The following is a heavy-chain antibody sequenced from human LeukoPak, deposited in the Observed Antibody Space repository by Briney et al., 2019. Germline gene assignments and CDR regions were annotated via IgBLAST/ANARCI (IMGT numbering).Heavy chain of an antibody. CDR3: ARAGADPSYGWMYYFDY. Sequence: ASVKVSCKASGGTFSSYAISWVRQAPGQGLEWMGGIIPIFGTANYAQKFQGRVTITTDESTSTAYMELSSLRSEDTAEYYCARAGADPSYGWMYYFDYWGQGTLVTVSS. D-gene: IGHD5-18*01. V-gene: IGHV1-69*05. J-gene: IGHJ4*02. CDR2: IIPIFGTA. CDR1: GGTFSSYA.